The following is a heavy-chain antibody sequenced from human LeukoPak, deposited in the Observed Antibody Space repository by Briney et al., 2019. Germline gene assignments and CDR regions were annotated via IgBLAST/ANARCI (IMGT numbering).Heavy chain of an antibody. D-gene: IGHD6-13*01. V-gene: IGHV6-1*01. Sequence: SQTLSLTCAISGXTVSSNSSAWNWIRQSPSRGLEWLGRTYYRSKWYNDYAVSVKSRITINPDTSKNQFSLQLNSVIPEDAAVYYCAREIGTYRPFEFWGQGTLVTVSS. CDR2: TYYRSKWYN. CDR3: AREIGTYRPFEF. CDR1: GXTVSSNSSA. J-gene: IGHJ4*02.